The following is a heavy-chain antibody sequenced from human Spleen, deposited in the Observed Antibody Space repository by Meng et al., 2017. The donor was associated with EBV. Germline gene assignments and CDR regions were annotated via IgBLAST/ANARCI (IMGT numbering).Heavy chain of an antibody. J-gene: IGHJ5*02. V-gene: IGHV4-34*01. Sequence: QVQLQQWGAGLLKTSESLSLTCAVYGGSFSSYSWTWIRQPPGKGLEWIGEVSHSGSTKYNPSLKNGVTISVDTSRNQFSLKVPSVTAADTAVYYCARGIAGYTSSWWFDPWGQGTLVTVSS. D-gene: IGHD6-13*01. CDR1: GGSFSSYS. CDR2: VSHSGST. CDR3: ARGIAGYTSSWWFDP.